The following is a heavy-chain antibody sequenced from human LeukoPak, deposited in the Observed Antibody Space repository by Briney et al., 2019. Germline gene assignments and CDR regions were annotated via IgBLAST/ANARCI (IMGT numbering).Heavy chain of an antibody. J-gene: IGHJ6*03. V-gene: IGHV1-8*03. Sequence: ASVKVSCKASGYTFTSYDINWVRQATGQGLEWMGWMNPNSGNTGYAQKFQGRVTITRNTSISTAYMELSSLRAEDTAVYYCATDRREVLIGDSLASYYYHMDVWGKGTTVIISS. CDR2: MNPNSGNT. D-gene: IGHD3-9*01. CDR1: GYTFTSYD. CDR3: ATDRREVLIGDSLASYYYHMDV.